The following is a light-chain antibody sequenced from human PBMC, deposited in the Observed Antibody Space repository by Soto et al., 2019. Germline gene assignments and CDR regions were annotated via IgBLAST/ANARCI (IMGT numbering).Light chain of an antibody. J-gene: IGKJ2*01. CDR3: HQYAFSPLT. CDR1: QTVGNNY. V-gene: IGKV3-20*01. CDR2: NAF. Sequence: EIVLTQSPGTLSLSPGERATLSCRASQTVGNNYLAWFQQKPGQTPRLVIYNAFSRATGIPDRFSGSGSGTDFTLTISRLEPEDFAVYYCHQYAFSPLTFGQGTKVDI.